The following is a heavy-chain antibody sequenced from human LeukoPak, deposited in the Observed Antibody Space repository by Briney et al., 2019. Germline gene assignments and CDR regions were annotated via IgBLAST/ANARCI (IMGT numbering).Heavy chain of an antibody. Sequence: GGSLRLSCAASGFTFSSFGMHWVRQTPGKGPEWVAVVSYDGSKKFYGDSVKGRFTISRDNSKNTVYLQMNSLRAEDTAVYYCAKERSTTTWYDHWGQGTLVTVSS. CDR1: GFTFSSFG. CDR2: VSYDGSKK. J-gene: IGHJ4*02. CDR3: AKERSTTTWYDH. D-gene: IGHD2-2*01. V-gene: IGHV3-30*18.